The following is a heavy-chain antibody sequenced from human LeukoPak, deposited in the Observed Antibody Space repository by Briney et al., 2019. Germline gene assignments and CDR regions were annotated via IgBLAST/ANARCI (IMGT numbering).Heavy chain of an antibody. CDR1: AGSITSGAYY. CDR2: IYYSGNT. Sequence: PSETLSLTCTVSAGSITSGAYYWNWIRQHPGKGLEWIGYIYYSGNTYYNPSLKSRVTISVDTSKNQFSLKLNSVTAADTAVYYCATDLISGVGATPVRCDYWGQGTLVTVSS. D-gene: IGHD1-26*01. CDR3: ATDLISGVGATPVRCDY. J-gene: IGHJ4*02. V-gene: IGHV4-31*03.